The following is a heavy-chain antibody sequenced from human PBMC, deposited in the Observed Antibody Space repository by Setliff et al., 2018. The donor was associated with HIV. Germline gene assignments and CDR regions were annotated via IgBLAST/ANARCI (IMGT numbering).Heavy chain of an antibody. D-gene: IGHD6-19*01. J-gene: IGHJ4*02. V-gene: IGHV3-23*01. Sequence: GGSLRLSCAASGFTFSAYAMRWVRQAPGKGLEWVSAIGSSGGDTYFADSVKGRFTIARDNSRNTLFLQLNSLRVDDTALYFCARAGSGWYEFDYWGQGTLVTVSS. CDR2: IGSSGGDT. CDR3: ARAGSGWYEFDY. CDR1: GFTFSAYA.